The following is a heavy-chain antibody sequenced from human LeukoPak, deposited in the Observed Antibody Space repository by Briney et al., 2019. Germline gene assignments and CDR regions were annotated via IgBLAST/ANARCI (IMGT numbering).Heavy chain of an antibody. Sequence: GGSLRLSCAASGFTFSSYAMHWVRQAPGKGLEWVAVISYDGSNKYYADSVKGRFTISRDNSKNTLYLQMNSLRAEDTAVYYCARDSGNQLLSPFDAFDIWGQGTMVTVSS. D-gene: IGHD2-2*01. CDR2: ISYDGSNK. J-gene: IGHJ3*02. V-gene: IGHV3-30-3*01. CDR1: GFTFSSYA. CDR3: ARDSGNQLLSPFDAFDI.